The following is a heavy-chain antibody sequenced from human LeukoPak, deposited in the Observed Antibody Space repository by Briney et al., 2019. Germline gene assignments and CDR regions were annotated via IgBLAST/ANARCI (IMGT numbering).Heavy chain of an antibody. CDR3: ARPILTGSEAFDI. CDR2: ISAYNGNT. D-gene: IGHD3-9*01. J-gene: IGHJ3*02. CDR1: GYTFTSYG. V-gene: IGHV1-18*01. Sequence: SVKLSCKAAGYTFTSYGISWVRQAPGQGLEWMGWISAYNGNTNYAQKLQGRVTMTTDTSTSTAYMELRSLRSDDTAVYYCARPILTGSEAFDIWGQGTMVTVSS.